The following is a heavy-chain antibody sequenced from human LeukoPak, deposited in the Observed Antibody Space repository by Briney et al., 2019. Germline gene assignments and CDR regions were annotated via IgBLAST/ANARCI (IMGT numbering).Heavy chain of an antibody. CDR2: TYYRSKWYN. CDR1: GDSVSSNSAA. V-gene: IGHV6-1*01. J-gene: IGHJ3*02. CDR3: ARGEYYYDSSGYHDAFDI. D-gene: IGHD3-22*01. Sequence: SQTLSLTCAISGDSVSSNSAAWNWIRQSPSRGLEWLGRTYYRSKWYNDYAVSVKSRITINPDTSKNQFSLQLNSVTPEDTAVYYCARGEYYYDSSGYHDAFDIWGQGTMVTVSS.